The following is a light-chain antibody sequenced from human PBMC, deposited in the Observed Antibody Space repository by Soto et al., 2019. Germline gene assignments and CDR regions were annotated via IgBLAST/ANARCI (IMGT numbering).Light chain of an antibody. J-gene: IGKJ5*01. CDR2: GAS. V-gene: IGKV3-20*01. CDR1: QSVTSNY. Sequence: EIVLTQSPGTLSLSPGEGATLSCRASQSVTSNYLAWYQQRPGQAPRLLIYGASSRATGIPDRFSGGGSGTDFTLTISRLEPEDFAVDYCQQYGSSSPTTFGQGKRLEIE. CDR3: QQYGSSSPTT.